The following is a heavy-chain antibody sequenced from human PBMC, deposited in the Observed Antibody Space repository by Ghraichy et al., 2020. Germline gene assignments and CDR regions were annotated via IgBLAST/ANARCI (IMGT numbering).Heavy chain of an antibody. V-gene: IGHV4-59*02. CDR3: AKAAYYDTSGYSILNAFDI. D-gene: IGHD3-22*01. J-gene: IGHJ3*02. CDR2: IHSSGRT. Sequence: ESLNISCTVSGGSVSGYYWTWIRQPPGKGLEWIGYIHSSGRTDYNPSLKSRVTISGDTSKNQFSLNLNSVTAADTAVYYCAKAAYYDTSGYSILNAFDIWGHGTMVAVSS. CDR1: GGSVSGYY.